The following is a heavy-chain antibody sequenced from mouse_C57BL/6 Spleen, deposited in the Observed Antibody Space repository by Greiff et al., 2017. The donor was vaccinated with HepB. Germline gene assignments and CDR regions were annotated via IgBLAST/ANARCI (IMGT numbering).Heavy chain of an antibody. V-gene: IGHV1-15*01. CDR1: GYTFTDYE. CDR3: TRAYYYGSEEGVAY. Sequence: SGAELVRPGASVTLSCKASGYTFTDYEMHWVKQTPVHGLEWIGAIDPETGGTAYNQKFKGKAILTADKSSSTAYMELRSLTSEDSAVYYWTRAYYYGSEEGVAYWGQGTLVTVSA. D-gene: IGHD1-1*01. CDR2: IDPETGGT. J-gene: IGHJ3*01.